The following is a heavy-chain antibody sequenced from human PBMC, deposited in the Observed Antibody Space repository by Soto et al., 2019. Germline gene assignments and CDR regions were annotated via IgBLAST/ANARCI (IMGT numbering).Heavy chain of an antibody. CDR3: ARDRGYSYGSLYYYYGMDV. D-gene: IGHD5-18*01. CDR2: IYYSGST. J-gene: IGHJ6*02. CDR1: GGSISSYY. Sequence: SETLSLTCTVSGGSISSYYWSWIRQPPGKGLEWIGYIYYSGSTNYNPSLKSRVTISVDTSKNQFSLKLSSVTAADTAVYYCARDRGYSYGSLYYYYGMDVWGQGTTVTVSS. V-gene: IGHV4-59*01.